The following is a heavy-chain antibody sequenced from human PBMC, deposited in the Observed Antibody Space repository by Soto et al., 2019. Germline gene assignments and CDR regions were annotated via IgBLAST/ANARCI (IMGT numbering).Heavy chain of an antibody. CDR2: ISGTGIST. D-gene: IGHD6-6*01. CDR1: GFTFRSYA. CDR3: AGGTYSSSSWDDDAFDI. V-gene: IGHV3-23*01. Sequence: GGSLRLSCAACGFTFRSYAMSWVRQAPGKGLEWVSGISGTGISTYYADSVKGRFTISRDNSKNTLYLQMNSLRAEDTALYYCAGGTYSSSSWDDDAFDIWGQGTMVTVSS. J-gene: IGHJ3*02.